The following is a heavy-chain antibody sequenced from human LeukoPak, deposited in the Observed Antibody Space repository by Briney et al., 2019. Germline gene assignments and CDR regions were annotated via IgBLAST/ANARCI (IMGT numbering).Heavy chain of an antibody. Sequence: PGGSLRLSCAASGFTFSSYAMSWVRQAPGKGLEWVSLINWAGATTYSADSVKGRFTISRDNSKNSLYLQMNSLRTEDTALYYCAKDMGMTTITGGFDFWGQGTLVTVSS. D-gene: IGHD4-11*01. J-gene: IGHJ4*02. V-gene: IGHV3-43*02. CDR1: GFTFSSYA. CDR2: INWAGATT. CDR3: AKDMGMTTITGGFDF.